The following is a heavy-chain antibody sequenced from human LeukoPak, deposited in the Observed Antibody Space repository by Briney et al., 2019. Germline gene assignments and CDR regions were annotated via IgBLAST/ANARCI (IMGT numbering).Heavy chain of an antibody. V-gene: IGHV3-21*04. J-gene: IGHJ3*01. CDR1: GFTFSSYS. CDR2: ISSSSTYI. CDR3: AKGRWGLTINNFDL. D-gene: IGHD3/OR15-3a*01. Sequence: GGSLRLSCAASGFTFSSYSMNWVRQAPGKGLEWVSSISSSSTYIHYADSVKGRFTISRDSSKNTLYLQMNSLGGEDTALYYCAKGRWGLTINNFDLWGQGTMVTVSS.